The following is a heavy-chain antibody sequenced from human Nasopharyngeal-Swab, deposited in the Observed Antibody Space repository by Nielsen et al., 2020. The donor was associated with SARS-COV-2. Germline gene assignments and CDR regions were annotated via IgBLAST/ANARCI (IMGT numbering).Heavy chain of an antibody. D-gene: IGHD2-21*02. Sequence: SETLSLTCAVSGGSISSSNWWSWVRQPPGKGLEWIGEIYHSGSTNYNPSLKSRVTISVDKSKNQFSLKLSSVTAADTAMYYCARDRRGDYYYYYGMDVWGQGTTVTVSS. CDR2: IYHSGST. V-gene: IGHV4-4*02. CDR3: ARDRRGDYYYYYGMDV. CDR1: GGSISSSNW. J-gene: IGHJ6*02.